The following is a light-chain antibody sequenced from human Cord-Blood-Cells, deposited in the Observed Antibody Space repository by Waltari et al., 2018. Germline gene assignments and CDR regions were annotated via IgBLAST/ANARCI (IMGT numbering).Light chain of an antibody. CDR1: PSVSSSY. V-gene: IGKV3-20*01. CDR2: GAS. J-gene: IGKJ2*01. CDR3: QQYGSSPLYT. Sequence: EIVLTQSPGTLSLSPGERATISCRASPSVSSSYLTWYQQKPGQAPRLLIYGASSSATGIPDRFSGSGSGTDFTLTISRLEPEDFAVYYCQQYGSSPLYTFGQGTKLEIK.